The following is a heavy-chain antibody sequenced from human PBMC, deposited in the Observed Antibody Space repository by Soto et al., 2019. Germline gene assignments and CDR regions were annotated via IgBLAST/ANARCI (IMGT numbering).Heavy chain of an antibody. CDR2: IKSKTDGGTT. CDR1: GFTFSNAW. CDR3: TRSMVRGVITIPLDY. Sequence: EVQLVESGGGLVKPGGSLRLSCAASGFTFSNAWMSWVRQAPGKGLEWVGRIKSKTDGGTTDHAAPVKGRFTISRDDSKNTLYLQMNSLKTEDTAVYYCTRSMVRGVITIPLDYWGQGTLVTVSS. V-gene: IGHV3-15*01. D-gene: IGHD3-10*01. J-gene: IGHJ4*02.